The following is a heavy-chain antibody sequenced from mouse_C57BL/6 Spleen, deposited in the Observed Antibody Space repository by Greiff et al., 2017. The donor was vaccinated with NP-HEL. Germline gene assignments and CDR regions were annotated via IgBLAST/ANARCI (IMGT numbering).Heavy chain of an antibody. CDR2: ISYDGSN. CDR3: ARGGYGNYDGSFDY. D-gene: IGHD2-1*01. Sequence: ESGPGLVKPSQSLSLTCSVTGYSITSGYYWNWIRQFPGNKLEWMGYISYDGSNNYNPSLKNRISITRDTSKNQFFLKLNSVTTEDTATYYCARGGYGNYDGSFDYWGQGTTLTVSS. V-gene: IGHV3-6*01. CDR1: GYSITSGYY. J-gene: IGHJ2*01.